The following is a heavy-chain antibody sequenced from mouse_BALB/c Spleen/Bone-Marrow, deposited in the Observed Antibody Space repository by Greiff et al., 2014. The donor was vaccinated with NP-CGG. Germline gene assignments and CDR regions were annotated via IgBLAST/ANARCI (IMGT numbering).Heavy chain of an antibody. CDR2: ISDGGTYT. J-gene: IGHJ4*01. CDR3: ARSGKRYGAMDY. CDR1: GFTFSDYY. D-gene: IGHD2-10*02. Sequence: EVKLVESGGGLVKPGGSLKLSCAASGFTFSDYYMYWVRQTPEKRLEWVATISDGGTYTFYPDSVKGRFTVSRDNAKNNLYLQMSSLQSEDTDMYYSARSGKRYGAMDYWGQGTSVTVSS. V-gene: IGHV5-4*02.